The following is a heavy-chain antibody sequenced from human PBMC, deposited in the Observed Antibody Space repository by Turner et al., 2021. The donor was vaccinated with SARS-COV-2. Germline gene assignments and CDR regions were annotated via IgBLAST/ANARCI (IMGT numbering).Heavy chain of an antibody. CDR1: GYTFTSYS. CDR3: AREGTYAVVIKEDAFDI. CDR2: ISAYNGNT. V-gene: IGHV1-18*04. Sequence: QVQLVQSGAEVKKLGASVKVSCKASGYTFTSYSISWVRQAPGQGLEWMGWISAYNGNTNYAQKLQGRVTMTTDTSTSTAYMELRSLRSDDTAVYYCAREGTYAVVIKEDAFDIWGQGTMVTVSS. D-gene: IGHD2-15*01. J-gene: IGHJ3*02.